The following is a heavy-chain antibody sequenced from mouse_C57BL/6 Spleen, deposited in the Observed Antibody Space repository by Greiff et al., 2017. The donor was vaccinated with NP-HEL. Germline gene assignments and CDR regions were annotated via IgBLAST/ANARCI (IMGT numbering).Heavy chain of an antibody. CDR3: TTGRDAMDY. J-gene: IGHJ4*01. V-gene: IGHV14-4*01. CDR1: GFNIKDDY. CDR2: IDPENGDT. Sequence: EVQLQQSGAELVRPGASVKLSCTASGFNIKDDYMHWVKQRPEQGLEWIGWIDPENGDTEYTSKFQGKATITADTSSNTAYLQLSSLTSEDTAVYYCTTGRDAMDYWGQGTSVTVAS.